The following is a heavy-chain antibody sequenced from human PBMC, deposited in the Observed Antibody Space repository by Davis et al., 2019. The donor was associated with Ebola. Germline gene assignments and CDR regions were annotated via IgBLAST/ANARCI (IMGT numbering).Heavy chain of an antibody. CDR1: GGSISSHY. CDR2: IYYSGST. CDR3: ARGAKGGPAAMMRRWFDP. J-gene: IGHJ5*02. Sequence: PSETLSLTCTVSGGSISSHYWSWIRQPPGKGLEWIGYIYYSGSTNYNPSLKSRVTISVDTSKNQFSLKLSSVTAADTAVYYCARGAKGGPAAMMRRWFDPWGQGTLVTVSS. V-gene: IGHV4-59*11. D-gene: IGHD2-2*01.